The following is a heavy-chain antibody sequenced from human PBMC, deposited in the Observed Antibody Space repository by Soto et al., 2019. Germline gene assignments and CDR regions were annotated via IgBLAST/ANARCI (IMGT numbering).Heavy chain of an antibody. Sequence: GGSLRLSCAASGFTFSNYGMHWVRQAPGKGLEWVAIVWHDGNNKYYADSVRGRFIISRDNSKNRLYLQMNSLRAEDTAVYYCASDLVGASDSYGLDVWGQGTPVTVSS. CDR3: ASDLVGASDSYGLDV. D-gene: IGHD1-26*01. J-gene: IGHJ6*02. V-gene: IGHV3-33*01. CDR2: VWHDGNNK. CDR1: GFTFSNYG.